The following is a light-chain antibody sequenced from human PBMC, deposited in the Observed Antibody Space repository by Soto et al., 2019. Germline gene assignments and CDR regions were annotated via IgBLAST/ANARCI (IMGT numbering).Light chain of an antibody. CDR1: QTNRSW. CDR2: KAS. J-gene: IGKJ1*01. Sequence: IPMTQAPSTLSGSVGARVTITCRASQTNRSWLAWYQQKPGKAPKLLIYKASTLKSGVPSRFSSSRSGTEFTLTISSLQPDEFATYYCQQYNSYSPRTFGQGTKVDIK. CDR3: QQYNSYSPRT. V-gene: IGKV1-5*03.